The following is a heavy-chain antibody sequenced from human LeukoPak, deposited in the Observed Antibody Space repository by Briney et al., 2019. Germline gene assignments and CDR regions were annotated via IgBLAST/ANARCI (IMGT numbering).Heavy chain of an antibody. Sequence: GGSLRLSCAASGFTVSSNDMTWVRQAPGKGLEWVSVIYKSGNTFYSDSVKGRFTISRDNSKNTVYLQMDSLRAEDTAVYYCARYTSGSHFDSWGQGTLVTVSS. CDR1: GFTVSSND. J-gene: IGHJ4*02. V-gene: IGHV3-53*01. CDR2: IYKSGNT. CDR3: ARYTSGSHFDS. D-gene: IGHD6-19*01.